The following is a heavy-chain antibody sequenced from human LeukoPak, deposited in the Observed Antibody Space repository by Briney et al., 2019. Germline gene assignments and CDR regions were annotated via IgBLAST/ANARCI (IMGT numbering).Heavy chain of an antibody. Sequence: GGSLRLSCAASGFTFSRYWMSWVRQAPGKGLEWVANIKQDGNEKCYVDSVKGRFAISGDNAKNSLYLQMNSLRAEDTAVYYCASQHCSSTTCYTDAFDIWGQGTMVTVSS. D-gene: IGHD2-2*02. CDR1: GFTFSRYW. V-gene: IGHV3-7*01. CDR2: IKQDGNEK. J-gene: IGHJ3*02. CDR3: ASQHCSSTTCYTDAFDI.